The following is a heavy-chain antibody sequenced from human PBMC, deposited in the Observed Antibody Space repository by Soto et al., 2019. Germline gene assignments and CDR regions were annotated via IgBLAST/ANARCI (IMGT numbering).Heavy chain of an antibody. CDR1: GFTFSSYA. J-gene: IGHJ4*02. V-gene: IGHV3-23*01. Sequence: GGSLRLSCAASGFTFSSYAMSCVRQAPRMGLEWVSAISGSGGSTSYADAVKGRCTISRENSKNTLYLQMNSLRAEDTAVYYCAKGHRAGTYVVVAATESYFDYWGQGSPVTVSS. CDR2: ISGSGGST. D-gene: IGHD2-15*01. CDR3: AKGHRAGTYVVVAATESYFDY.